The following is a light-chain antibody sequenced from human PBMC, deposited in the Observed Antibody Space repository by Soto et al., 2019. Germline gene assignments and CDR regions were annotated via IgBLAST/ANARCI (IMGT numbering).Light chain of an antibody. CDR1: QSVASN. V-gene: IGKV3-15*01. CDR3: QQYHNWPPQYT. J-gene: IGKJ2*01. Sequence: EIVMTQSPASLSVSPGDGATLSCRASQSVASNVAWYQQKAGQGPRRLIHGASTRAAGVPARFSGSGSGTDFTLTISSLQSEDFAIYYCQQYHNWPPQYTFGQGTKLQIK. CDR2: GAS.